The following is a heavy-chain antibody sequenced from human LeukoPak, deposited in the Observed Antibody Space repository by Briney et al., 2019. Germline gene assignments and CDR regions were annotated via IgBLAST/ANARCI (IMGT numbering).Heavy chain of an antibody. CDR1: GFTFSSYS. V-gene: IGHV3-48*04. J-gene: IGHJ6*02. Sequence: GGSLRLSCAASGFTFSSYSMNWVRQAPGKGLEWVSYISSSSSTIYYADSVKGRFTISRDNAKNSLYLQMNSLRAEDTAVYYCARSRGYRYGYYYYGMDVWGQGTTVTVSS. D-gene: IGHD5-18*01. CDR2: ISSSSSTI. CDR3: ARSRGYRYGYYYYGMDV.